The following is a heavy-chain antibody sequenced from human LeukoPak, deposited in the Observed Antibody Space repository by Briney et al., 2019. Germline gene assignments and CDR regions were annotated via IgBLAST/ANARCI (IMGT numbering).Heavy chain of an antibody. CDR3: ARGLSPSSLTYYYYGMDV. V-gene: IGHV4-34*01. Sequence: SETLSLTCAVYGGSFSGYYWSWIRQPPGKGLEWIGEINHSGSTNYNPSLKSRVTISVDTSKNQFSLKLSSVTAADMAVYYCARGLSPSSLTYYYYGMDVWGQGTTVTVSS. D-gene: IGHD6-6*01. CDR2: INHSGST. CDR1: GGSFSGYY. J-gene: IGHJ6*02.